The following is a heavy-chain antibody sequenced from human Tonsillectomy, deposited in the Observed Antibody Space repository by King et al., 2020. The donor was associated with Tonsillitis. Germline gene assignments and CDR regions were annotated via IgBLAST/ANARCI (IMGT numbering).Heavy chain of an antibody. Sequence: VQLVESGGGLVQPGGSLRLSCAASGFTFSNYGMSWVRQAPGKGLEWVSVIYSGGSSTYYADSVKGRFTISSDNSKNTLYLQMNSLRAEDTAVYYCAKAATGGLPFDYWGQGTLVTVSS. D-gene: IGHD7-27*01. J-gene: IGHJ4*02. V-gene: IGHV3-23*03. CDR3: AKAATGGLPFDY. CDR1: GFTFSNYG. CDR2: IYSGGSST.